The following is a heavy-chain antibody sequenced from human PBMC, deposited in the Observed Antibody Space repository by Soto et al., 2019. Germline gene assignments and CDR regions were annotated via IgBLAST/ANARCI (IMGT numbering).Heavy chain of an antibody. CDR2: ISAYNGNI. CDR1: GYNFANYG. Sequence: GASVKVSCKAPGYNFANYGITWVRQAPGQGLEWMGWISAYNGNINYAQRVRGRVTLTTDTSATIAYMELRSLRSDDTAVYYCARDLRRYCSNGVCDGMDVWGQGTTVTVSS. V-gene: IGHV1-18*01. J-gene: IGHJ6*02. CDR3: ARDLRRYCSNGVCDGMDV. D-gene: IGHD2-8*01.